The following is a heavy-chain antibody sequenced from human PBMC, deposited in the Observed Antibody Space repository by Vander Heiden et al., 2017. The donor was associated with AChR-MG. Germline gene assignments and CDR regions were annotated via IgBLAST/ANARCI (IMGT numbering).Heavy chain of an antibody. D-gene: IGHD3-10*02. CDR2: ISASGSST. Sequence: EVQLLESGGGLVQPGGPLRLSCAASGFTFSSSAMSWVRQAPGKGLEWVSAISASGSSTFYADSVKGRFTISRDNSKNTLYLQMNSLSAEDTAVYYCAKEPYVYWGQGILVTVSS. CDR1: GFTFSSSA. V-gene: IGHV3-23*01. J-gene: IGHJ4*02. CDR3: AKEPYVY.